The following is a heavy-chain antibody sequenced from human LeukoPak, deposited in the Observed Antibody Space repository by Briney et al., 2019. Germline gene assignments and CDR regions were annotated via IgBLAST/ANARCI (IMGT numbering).Heavy chain of an antibody. Sequence: GGSLRLSCAVSRFSFTNFWMSWVRQAPGRGLEWVANIHPEGNEKYHVESVKGRFTISRDNTKNLLFLQMNGLRVEDTAVYYCARGDAFSGDHWGQGTLVTVSS. V-gene: IGHV3-7*04. CDR2: IHPEGNEK. CDR1: RFSFTNFW. CDR3: ARGDAFSGDH. J-gene: IGHJ4*02.